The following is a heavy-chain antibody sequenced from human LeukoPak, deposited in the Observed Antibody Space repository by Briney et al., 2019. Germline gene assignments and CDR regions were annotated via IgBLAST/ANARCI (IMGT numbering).Heavy chain of an antibody. CDR2: IYISGTT. Sequence: PSETLSLTCTVSGDSISIYYWSWIRQPAGKGLEWIGRIYISGTTNYNPSLRSRVTMSVDSSKNQFSLRLTSVTAADTAVYYCARRHVEYSSSSDPYYFDYWGQGTLVTVSS. CDR1: GDSISIYY. CDR3: ARRHVEYSSSSDPYYFDY. V-gene: IGHV4-4*07. D-gene: IGHD6-6*01. J-gene: IGHJ4*02.